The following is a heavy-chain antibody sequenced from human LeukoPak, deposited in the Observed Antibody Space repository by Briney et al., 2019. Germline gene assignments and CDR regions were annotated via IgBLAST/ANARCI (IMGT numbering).Heavy chain of an antibody. Sequence: SVNVSFKASGGTFSSYAISWVRQAPGQGLEWMGGIIPIFGTANYAQKFQGRVTITADESTSTAYMELSSLRSEDTAVYYCGRSYGSGSFYYYYGMDVWGQGTTVTVSS. J-gene: IGHJ6*02. D-gene: IGHD3-10*01. V-gene: IGHV1-69*13. CDR1: GGTFSSYA. CDR2: IIPIFGTA. CDR3: GRSYGSGSFYYYYGMDV.